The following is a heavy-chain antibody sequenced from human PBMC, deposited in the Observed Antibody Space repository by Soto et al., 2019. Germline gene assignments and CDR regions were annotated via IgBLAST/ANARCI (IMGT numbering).Heavy chain of an antibody. CDR3: ARSGSYYPARNWFGP. D-gene: IGHD3-10*01. V-gene: IGHV1-18*01. Sequence: QVQLVQSGAEMKNPGASVKVSCKASGYTFTSYGISWVRQAPGQGLEWMGWISGFNDDTNHAQKLQGRVTITKNTSTSTASMELRSLKSDDTAVYYCARSGSYYPARNWFGPWGQGTLVTVSS. CDR1: GYTFTSYG. J-gene: IGHJ5*02. CDR2: ISGFNDDT.